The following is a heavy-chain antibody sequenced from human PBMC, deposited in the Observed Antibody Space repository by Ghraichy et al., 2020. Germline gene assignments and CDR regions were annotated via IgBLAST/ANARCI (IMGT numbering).Heavy chain of an antibody. V-gene: IGHV3-15*01. CDR2: IKSKIDGGTT. D-gene: IGHD2-2*01. J-gene: IGHJ4*02. Sequence: GALNISCAGSGFTFSNAWMSWVRQAPGKGLEWIGRIKSKIDGGTTDYAAPVKGRFTISRDDSKDTLYMQMNSLKTEDTAVYYCTTDPSESLDYWGQGTLVTVSS. CDR3: TTDPSESLDY. CDR1: GFTFSNAW.